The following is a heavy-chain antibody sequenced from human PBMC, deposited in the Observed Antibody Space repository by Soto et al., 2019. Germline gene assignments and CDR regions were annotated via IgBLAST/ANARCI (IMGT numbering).Heavy chain of an antibody. CDR1: GGTFSRYS. D-gene: IGHD2-2*01. CDR3: AREDRDRETGLVPAAIDGMDV. Sequence: QVQLVQSGAEVKKPGSSVKVSCKASGGTFSRYSITWVRQAPGHGLEWIGRIIPIFGIASYAQKFQGRVTITADESTSTAYMEVSSLSSDDTAVYYCAREDRDRETGLVPAAIDGMDVWGQGTTVTVSS. V-gene: IGHV1-69*08. J-gene: IGHJ6*02. CDR2: IIPIFGIA.